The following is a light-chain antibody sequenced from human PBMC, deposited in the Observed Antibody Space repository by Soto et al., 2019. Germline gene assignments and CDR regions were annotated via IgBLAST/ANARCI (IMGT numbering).Light chain of an antibody. Sequence: DIQVTQSPSSLSASVGDTFTITCRASERFAKWLAWYHQKPGNAPKVLIYDVSKLGSGVPSRFSGSGSETEFTLSITGLEPEDSATYFCQQYKIRSTFGQGTKVDIK. V-gene: IGKV1-5*01. CDR2: DVS. CDR3: QQYKIRST. J-gene: IGKJ1*01. CDR1: ERFAKW.